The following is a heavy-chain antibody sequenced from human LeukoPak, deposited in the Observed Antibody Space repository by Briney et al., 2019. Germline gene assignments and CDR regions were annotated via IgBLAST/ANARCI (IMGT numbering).Heavy chain of an antibody. CDR1: GFTFSGYY. CDR3: ARVPTYYDILTGYSIYYGMDV. Sequence: KPGGSLRLSCAASGFTFSGYYMSWIRQAPGKGLEWVSYISSSSSYTNYADSVKGRFTISRDNAKNSLYLQMNSLRAEDTAVYYCARVPTYYDILTGYSIYYGMDVWGQGTTVTVSS. D-gene: IGHD3-9*01. CDR2: ISSSSSYT. V-gene: IGHV3-11*05. J-gene: IGHJ6*02.